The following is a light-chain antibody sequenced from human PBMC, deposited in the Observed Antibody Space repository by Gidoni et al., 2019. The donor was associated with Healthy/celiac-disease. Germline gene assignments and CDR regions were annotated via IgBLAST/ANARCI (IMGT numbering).Light chain of an antibody. CDR3: RQRDLTPQT. CDR2: AAS. Sequence: GDRVTITCRASQSISSYLTRYQRKPGTAPKLLIYAASSLQSGVPSRFSGSGCATDFILTISSLLPEEFATYYCRQRDLTPQTFGGGTKVEIK. CDR1: QSISSY. J-gene: IGKJ4*01. V-gene: IGKV1-39*01.